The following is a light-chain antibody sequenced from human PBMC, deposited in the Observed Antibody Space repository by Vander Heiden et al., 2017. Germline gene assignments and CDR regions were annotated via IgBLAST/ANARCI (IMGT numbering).Light chain of an antibody. J-gene: IGKJ2*01. CDR1: QWISTF. Sequence: DIQITQSPSSLFASVGDRVTITCRASQWISTFVSWFHHKPGKAPQLLIYSASGLQTGVSSRFSGSGIGTNFTLTISSLRPEDFATYYCLQSYTIPYTFGQGTNIEIK. CDR2: SAS. CDR3: LQSYTIPYT. V-gene: IGKV1-39*01.